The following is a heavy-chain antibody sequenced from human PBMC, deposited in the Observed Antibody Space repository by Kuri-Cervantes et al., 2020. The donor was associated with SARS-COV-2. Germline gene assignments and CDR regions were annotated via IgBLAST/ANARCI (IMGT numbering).Heavy chain of an antibody. V-gene: IGHV1-24*01. CDR1: GYTLTELS. CDR3: ATLGLRFLEWLPLKSYYFDY. J-gene: IGHJ4*02. Sequence: ASVKVSCKVSGYTLTELSMHWVRQAPGKGLEWMGGFDPEDGETIYAQKFQGRVTMTEDTSTDTAYMELSSLRSEDTAVYYCATLGLRFLEWLPLKSYYFDYWGQGTLVTVS. D-gene: IGHD3-3*01. CDR2: FDPEDGET.